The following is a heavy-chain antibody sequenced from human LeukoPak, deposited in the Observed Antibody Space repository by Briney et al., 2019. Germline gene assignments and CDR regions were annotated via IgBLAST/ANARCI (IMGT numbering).Heavy chain of an antibody. Sequence: SETLSLTCAVYGGSFSDYSWTWIRQSPGKALEWIWEIIHSGSSHYNPALKSRVTISVDTSKNQLSLKLTSVTAADTAVYFCARGYPGYWGQGTLVTVSS. CDR1: GGSFSDYS. CDR2: IIHSGSS. J-gene: IGHJ4*02. V-gene: IGHV4-34*01. CDR3: ARGYPGY.